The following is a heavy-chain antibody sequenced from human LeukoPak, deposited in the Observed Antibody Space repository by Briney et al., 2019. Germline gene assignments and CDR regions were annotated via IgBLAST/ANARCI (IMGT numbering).Heavy chain of an antibody. D-gene: IGHD1-20*01. Sequence: SETLSLTCTVSGGSISRYYWSWIRQPPGKGLEWIGYIYYSGSTYYNPSLKSRVTISVDTSKNQFSLKLTSVTAADTAVYFCARHQEITGTENYSDYWGQGTLVTVSS. CDR2: IYYSGST. V-gene: IGHV4-59*08. CDR1: GGSISRYY. J-gene: IGHJ4*02. CDR3: ARHQEITGTENYSDY.